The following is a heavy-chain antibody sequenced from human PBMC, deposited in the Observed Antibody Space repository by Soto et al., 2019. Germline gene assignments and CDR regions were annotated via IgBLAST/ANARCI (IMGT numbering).Heavy chain of an antibody. Sequence: LRLSCAASGFTFSSYAMSWVRQAPGKGLEWVSAISGSGGSTYYADSVKGRFTISRDNSKNTLYLQMNSLRAEDTAIYYCAKSVRYYYYYMYVWGKGTTVTVS. CDR3: AKSVRYYYYYMYV. J-gene: IGHJ6*03. V-gene: IGHV3-23*01. CDR1: GFTFSSYA. D-gene: IGHD3-16*02. CDR2: ISGSGGST.